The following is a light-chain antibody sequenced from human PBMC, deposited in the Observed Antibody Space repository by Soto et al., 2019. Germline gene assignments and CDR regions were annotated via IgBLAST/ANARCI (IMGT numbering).Light chain of an antibody. J-gene: IGLJ1*01. CDR1: GSDIGSYNY. Sequence: LTQPASVSGSPGQSITISCTGTGSDIGSYNYVSWYQHHPGKVPKFIIYDVTNRPSGVSDRFSGSKSGNTASLTISGLQAEDEADYYCNSYTSASTYVFGTGTKVTVL. V-gene: IGLV2-14*03. CDR3: NSYTSASTYV. CDR2: DVT.